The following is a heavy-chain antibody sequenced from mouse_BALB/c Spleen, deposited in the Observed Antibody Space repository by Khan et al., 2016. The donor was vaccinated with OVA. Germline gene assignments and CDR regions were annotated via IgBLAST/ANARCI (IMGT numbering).Heavy chain of an antibody. Sequence: QVQLQQSGAELARPGASVKMSCKASGYTFTSYTIHWIKKRPGQGLEWIGYINPSNDYTNYNQKFKDKATLTTDKSSTTAYLRLSILTSDDSAVYNCVRDGAYHRNDGWFAYWGQGTLVTVSA. CDR1: GYTFTSYT. V-gene: IGHV1-4*01. CDR2: INPSNDYT. J-gene: IGHJ3*01. CDR3: VRDGAYHRNDGWFAY. D-gene: IGHD2-14*01.